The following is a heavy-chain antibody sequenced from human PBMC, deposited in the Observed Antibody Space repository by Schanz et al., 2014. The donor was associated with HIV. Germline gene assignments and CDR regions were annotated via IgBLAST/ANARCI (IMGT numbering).Heavy chain of an antibody. J-gene: IGHJ4*02. CDR3: ATAAVTDYSDN. V-gene: IGHV3-33*01. CDR1: GFTFSSYG. CDR2: IWYDGSNK. D-gene: IGHD4-17*01. Sequence: QVQLVESGGGVVQPGRSLRLSCAASGFTFSSYGMHWVRQAPGKGLEWVAVIWYDGSNKYYADSVKGRFTISRDNSKNTLYLQMNSLRAEDTAVYYCATAAVTDYSDNWGQGTLVIVSS.